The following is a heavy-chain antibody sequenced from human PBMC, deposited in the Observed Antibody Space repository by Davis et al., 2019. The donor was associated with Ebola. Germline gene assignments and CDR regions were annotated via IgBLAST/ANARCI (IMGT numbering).Heavy chain of an antibody. CDR2: IKQDGSEK. CDR3: ARGGYSYGYGYFQH. D-gene: IGHD5-18*01. V-gene: IGHV3-7*01. Sequence: GGSLRLSCAASGFTFSSYWMSWVRQAPGKGLEWVATIKQDGSEKYYVDSVKGRFTISRDNAKNSLYLQMNSLRAEDTAVYYCARGGYSYGYGYFQHWGQGTLVTVSS. CDR1: GFTFSSYW. J-gene: IGHJ1*01.